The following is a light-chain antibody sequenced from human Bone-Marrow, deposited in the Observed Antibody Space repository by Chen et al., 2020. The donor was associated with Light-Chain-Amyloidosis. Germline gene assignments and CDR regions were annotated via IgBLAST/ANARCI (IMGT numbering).Light chain of an antibody. CDR1: QSILYSSNNMNY. J-gene: IGKJ2*01. V-gene: IGKV4-1*01. Sequence: DIVMTQSPDSLAVSLGARATINCNSSQSILYSSNNMNYLAWYQQKPGQPPKLLIYWASTRYSGVPDRFSGGGSGTDFTLTISNLQAEDVATYYCQQYYDTPYTFGQGTELEIK. CDR2: WAS. CDR3: QQYYDTPYT.